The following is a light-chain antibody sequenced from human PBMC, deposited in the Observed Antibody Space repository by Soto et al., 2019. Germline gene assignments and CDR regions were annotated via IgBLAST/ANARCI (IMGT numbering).Light chain of an antibody. CDR2: WAS. CDR1: QSLLYSSDNKNY. V-gene: IGKV4-1*01. J-gene: IGKJ1*01. CDR3: QQYYSAPRT. Sequence: DIVMTQSPDSLAVSLGEGATINCKSSQSLLYSSDNKNYLAWYQHKPGQPPKLLIYWASTRESGVPDRFSGSGSGTDFTLTISSLQAEDVAIYYCQQYYSAPRTFGQGTKVEIK.